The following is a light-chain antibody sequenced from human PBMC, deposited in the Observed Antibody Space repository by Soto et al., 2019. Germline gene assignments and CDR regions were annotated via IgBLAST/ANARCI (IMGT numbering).Light chain of an antibody. CDR1: QSVSSN. Sequence: EILMTQSPATLSVSPGERATLSCRASQSVSSNLAWYQQKPGQTPRLLIYGASTRAIGIPARFSGSGSGTEFTLTISSLQSGDFAVYYCQQYNDWPPWTFGQGTKVDIK. CDR3: QQYNDWPPWT. J-gene: IGKJ1*01. CDR2: GAS. V-gene: IGKV3-15*01.